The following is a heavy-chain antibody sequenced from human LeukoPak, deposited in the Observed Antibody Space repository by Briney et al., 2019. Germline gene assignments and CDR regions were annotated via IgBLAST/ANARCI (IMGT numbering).Heavy chain of an antibody. J-gene: IGHJ4*02. D-gene: IGHD2-2*02. V-gene: IGHV3-30-3*01. CDR3: ARGPYCTSPNCYNPAGY. CDR1: GFTFSSYA. Sequence: GGSLRLSCAVSGFTFSSYAMQWVRQAPGKGLDWVAVISYDGSNKYYADSVKGRFTISRDNSKNALYLQMDSLRAEDTAVYSCARGPYCTSPNCYNPAGYWGQGTLVTVSS. CDR2: ISYDGSNK.